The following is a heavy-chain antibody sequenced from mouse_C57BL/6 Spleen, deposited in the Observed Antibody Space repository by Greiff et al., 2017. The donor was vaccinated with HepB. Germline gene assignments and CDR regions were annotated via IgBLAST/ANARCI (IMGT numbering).Heavy chain of an antibody. CDR3: AREGLYSNYGWFAY. D-gene: IGHD2-5*01. V-gene: IGHV1-19*01. J-gene: IGHJ3*01. CDR2: INPYNGGT. CDR1: GYTFTDYY. Sequence: EVQLQQSGPVLVKPGASVKMSCKASGYTFTDYYMNWVKQSHGKSLEWIGVINPYNGGTSYNQKFKGKATLTVDKSSSTAYMELNSLTSEDSAVYYCAREGLYSNYGWFAYWGQGTLVTVSA.